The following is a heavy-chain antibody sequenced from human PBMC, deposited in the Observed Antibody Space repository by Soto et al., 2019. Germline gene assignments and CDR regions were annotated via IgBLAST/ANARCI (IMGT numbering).Heavy chain of an antibody. CDR1: GGSISSGGYY. D-gene: IGHD1-26*01. CDR3: ARDGGLGADY. CDR2: IYYSGST. V-gene: IGHV4-31*03. J-gene: IGHJ4*02. Sequence: SETLSLTCTVSGGSISSGGYYWSWIRQHPGKGLEWIGYIYYSGSTYYNPSLKSRVTISVDTSKNQFSLKLSSVTAADAAVYYCARDGGLGADYWGQGTLVTVSS.